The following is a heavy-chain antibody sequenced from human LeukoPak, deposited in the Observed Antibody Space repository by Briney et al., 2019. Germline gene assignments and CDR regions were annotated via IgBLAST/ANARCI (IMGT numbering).Heavy chain of an antibody. D-gene: IGHD6-6*01. V-gene: IGHV3-74*01. CDR2: INSDGSST. CDR1: GFTFSNAW. J-gene: IGHJ4*02. CDR3: AREGAYSSSSLDY. Sequence: GGSLRLSCAASGFTFSNAWMSWVRQAPGKGLEWVSRINSDGSSTSYADSVKGRFTISRDNAKNTLYLQMNSLRAEDTAVYYCAREGAYSSSSLDYWGQGTLVTVSS.